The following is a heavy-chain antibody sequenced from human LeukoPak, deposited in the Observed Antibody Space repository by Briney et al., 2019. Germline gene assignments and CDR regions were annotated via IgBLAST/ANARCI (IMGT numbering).Heavy chain of an antibody. CDR2: IKSGGGT. CDR1: GFTFNTYV. J-gene: IGHJ4*02. CDR3: ARDRAGIAGTTYYFDY. D-gene: IGHD1-7*01. V-gene: IGHV3-23*01. Sequence: PGGSLRLSCAASGFTFNTYVMSWVRQTPGKGLQWVSSIKSGGGTDYADSVKGRFTISRDNSKNTLYLQLNSLRAEDTAVFYCARDRAGIAGTTYYFDYWGQGTLVTVSS.